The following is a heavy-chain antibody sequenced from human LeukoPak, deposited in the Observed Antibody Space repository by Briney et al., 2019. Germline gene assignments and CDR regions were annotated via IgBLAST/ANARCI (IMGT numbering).Heavy chain of an antibody. J-gene: IGHJ1*01. V-gene: IGHV3-23*01. Sequence: GGSLRLSRAASGFTFSSYAMSWVRQAPGKGLEWVSAISGSGGSTYYADSVKGRLTISRGNSKNTLYLQMNSLRAEDTAVYYCAKPQYYYDSSGYYSEYFQHWGQGTLVTVSS. CDR2: ISGSGGST. D-gene: IGHD3-22*01. CDR3: AKPQYYYDSSGYYSEYFQH. CDR1: GFTFSSYA.